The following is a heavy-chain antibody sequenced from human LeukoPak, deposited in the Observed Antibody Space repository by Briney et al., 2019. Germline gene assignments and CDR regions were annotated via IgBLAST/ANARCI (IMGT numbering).Heavy chain of an antibody. J-gene: IGHJ4*02. D-gene: IGHD3-16*02. Sequence: PSETLSLTCAVSGGHFSGYFWTWIRQAPGKGLEWIGEVNSRGSATYNPSLRSRVTFLPDTSRNQFSLTLTSVTAADTAVYYCAWRQPSMRTSGGFVGHFDYWGQGILVIVSS. CDR1: GGHFSGYF. CDR2: VNSRGSA. CDR3: AWRQPSMRTSGGFVGHFDY. V-gene: IGHV4-34*01.